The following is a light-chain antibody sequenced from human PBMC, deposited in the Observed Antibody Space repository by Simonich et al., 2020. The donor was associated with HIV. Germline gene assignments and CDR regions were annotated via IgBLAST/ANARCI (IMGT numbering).Light chain of an antibody. J-gene: IGLJ2*01. CDR2: DNN. V-gene: IGLV1-51*01. CDR3: QSYDSSLSGSV. Sequence: QSVLTQPPSVSAAPGQKVTISCSGSSSNIGNNYVSWYQQLPGTAPKLLIYDNNKRPSGIPDRFSGSKSGTSATLGITGLLAEDEADYYCQSYDSSLSGSVFGGGTKLTVL. CDR1: SSNIGNNY.